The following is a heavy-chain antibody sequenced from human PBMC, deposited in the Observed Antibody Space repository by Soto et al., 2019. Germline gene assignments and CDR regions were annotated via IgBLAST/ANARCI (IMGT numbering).Heavy chain of an antibody. J-gene: IGHJ6*02. CDR2: INHSGTT. Sequence: PSETLSLTCAVYGESFSGDCWRWTRQPPGKGLARIGEINHSGTTNHNPSLESRVNIQVDTSKNQFSLRLSSVTAADTAVYYCAETTISYHDFLTGYYDRDGYSYGMAVWGPGTTVTVSS. D-gene: IGHD3-9*01. CDR3: AETTISYHDFLTGYYDRDGYSYGMAV. V-gene: IGHV4-34*01. CDR1: GESFSGDC.